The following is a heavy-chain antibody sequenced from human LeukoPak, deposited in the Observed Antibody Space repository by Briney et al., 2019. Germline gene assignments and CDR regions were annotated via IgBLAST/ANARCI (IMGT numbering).Heavy chain of an antibody. D-gene: IGHD6-19*01. CDR3: VRGLAVAGTYDY. CDR2: ISVYNGNT. Sequence: GASVKVSCKASGYTFANFGITWVRQAPGQGLEWMGWISVYNGNTNYAQKLQGRVAMTTDTSTSTAYMELRSLRSDDTAVYYCVRGLAVAGTYDYWGQGTLVTVSS. CDR1: GYTFANFG. J-gene: IGHJ4*02. V-gene: IGHV1-18*01.